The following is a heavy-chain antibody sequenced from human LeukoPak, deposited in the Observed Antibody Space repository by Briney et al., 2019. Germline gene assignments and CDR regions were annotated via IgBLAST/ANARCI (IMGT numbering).Heavy chain of an antibody. V-gene: IGHV3-48*02. D-gene: IGHD6-19*01. Sequence: PGGSLRLSCTVSGVSFNSFYMNWVCQAPGKGLEWISYIDTQSQTVYYADSMTGRFTISRDNAKNSLYLQINSLRDEDTALYYCAGGGDSGWAIDNWGQGTLVIVSS. CDR2: IDTQSQTV. CDR3: AGGGDSGWAIDN. J-gene: IGHJ4*02. CDR1: GVSFNSFY.